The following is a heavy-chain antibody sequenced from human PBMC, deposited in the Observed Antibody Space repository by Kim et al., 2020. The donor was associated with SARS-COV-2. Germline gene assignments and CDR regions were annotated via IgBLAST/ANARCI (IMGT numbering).Heavy chain of an antibody. CDR2: IYYSGST. CDR1: GGSGTCGTYY. V-gene: IGHV4-61*01. D-gene: IGHD6-19*01. Sequence: SETLSLTCNVSGGSGTCGTYYWSWIRQPPGQGLEWIGYIYYSGSTNYNPSLKSRVTISVYTSKNQFSLKLNSLTAADTAVYYCARRGSAGRAFDIWGQGTMVTVSS. J-gene: IGHJ3*02. CDR3: ARRGSAGRAFDI.